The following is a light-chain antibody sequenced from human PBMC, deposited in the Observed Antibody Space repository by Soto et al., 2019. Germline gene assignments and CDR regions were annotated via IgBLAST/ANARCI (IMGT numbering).Light chain of an antibody. J-gene: IGKJ1*01. Sequence: EMRQSPPILSASPGEGATLSYRASQSISTYLSWHQHIPGQAPRLXXVSXARRPTDGPARLSGSGSGTDFTLTISSLQSEDSAFYYFQQYNNVTPTFGQGTKVDIK. V-gene: IGKV3-15*01. CDR1: QSISTY. CDR3: QQYNNVTPT. CDR2: SXA.